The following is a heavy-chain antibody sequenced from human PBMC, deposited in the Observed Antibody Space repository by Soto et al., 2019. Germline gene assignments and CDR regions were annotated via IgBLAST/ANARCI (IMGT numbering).Heavy chain of an antibody. CDR1: GGTFSSYA. D-gene: IGHD4-17*01. V-gene: IGHV1-69*13. CDR3: ARDYDYGDYKQDY. Sequence: SVKVSCKASGGTFSSYAISWVRQAPGQGLEWMGGIIPIFGTANYAQKFQGRVTITADESTSTAYMELSSLRSEDTAVYYCARDYDYGDYKQDYWGQGTLVTVSS. CDR2: IIPIFGTA. J-gene: IGHJ4*02.